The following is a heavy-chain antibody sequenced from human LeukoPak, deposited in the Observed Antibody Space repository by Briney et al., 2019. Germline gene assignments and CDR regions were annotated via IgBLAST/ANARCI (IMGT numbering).Heavy chain of an antibody. D-gene: IGHD3-22*01. CDR1: GFTFSSYA. J-gene: IGHJ4*02. V-gene: IGHV3-66*01. CDR2: IYSGGST. CDR3: ARDPYYYDSSGYY. Sequence: GGSLRLSCAASGFTFSSYAMSRVRQAPGKGLGWVSVIYSGGSTYYADSVKGRFTISRDNSKNTLYLQMNSLRAEDTAVYYCARDPYYYDSSGYYWGQGTLVTVSS.